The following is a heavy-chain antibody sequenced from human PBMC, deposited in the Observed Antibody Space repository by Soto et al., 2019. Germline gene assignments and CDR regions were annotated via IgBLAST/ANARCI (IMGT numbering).Heavy chain of an antibody. J-gene: IGHJ3*02. CDR3: ARGRGFWSGYSTDDDAFDI. Sequence: QVQLVQSGAEVKKPGASVKVSCKASGYTFTSYGISWVRQAPGQGLEWMGWISAYNGNTNYAQQLPGRVTMTSDTSTSTAYMELRSLRSDDTAVYYCARGRGFWSGYSTDDDAFDIWGQGTMVTVSS. CDR2: ISAYNGNT. D-gene: IGHD3-3*01. CDR1: GYTFTSYG. V-gene: IGHV1-18*01.